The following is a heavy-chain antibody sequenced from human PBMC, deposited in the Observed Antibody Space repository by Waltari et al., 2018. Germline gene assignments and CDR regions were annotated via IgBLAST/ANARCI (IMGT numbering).Heavy chain of an antibody. CDR3: ASGGGYTNGWDY. CDR2: IYYPGNT. J-gene: IGHJ4*02. Sequence: QPLLQESGPGLVKPSETLSLTCSVSGDSLSSRNYFWGWIRQPPGKGLQWIGSIYYPGNTSHTPSLKSRLTISLDTSKNQFSLKLTSVTAADTAVYFCASGGGYTNGWDYWGQGTPVTVSS. CDR1: GDSLSSRNYF. V-gene: IGHV4-39*07. D-gene: IGHD2-8*01.